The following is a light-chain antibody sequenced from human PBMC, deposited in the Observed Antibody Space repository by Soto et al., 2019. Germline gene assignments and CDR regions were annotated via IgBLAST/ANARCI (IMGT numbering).Light chain of an antibody. Sequence: SYELTRPPSVSVAPGQTARITCGGNNVGSKSVHWYQQQPGRAPIVVVYDDSARPSGIPKRFSGSNSGSAATLTISRVEAGDEADYYCQVWDSNSDHLVFGTGTKVTVL. J-gene: IGLJ1*01. CDR2: DDS. CDR3: QVWDSNSDHLV. V-gene: IGLV3-21*02. CDR1: NVGSKS.